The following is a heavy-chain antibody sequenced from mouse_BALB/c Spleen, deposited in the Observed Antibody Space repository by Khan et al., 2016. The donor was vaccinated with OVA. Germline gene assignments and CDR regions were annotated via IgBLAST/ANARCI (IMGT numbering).Heavy chain of an antibody. Sequence: VQLQQSGAELVRPGSSVKISCKTSGYAFSNYWMNWVKQRPGQGLEWIGQIYPGDGDTNYNGEFKGKATLNADKSSNTAYMHRISLTAEYSAVYVCARSGYDFFAYWGQGTLVTVSA. J-gene: IGHJ3*01. V-gene: IGHV1-80*01. CDR3: ARSGYDFFAY. CDR2: IYPGDGDT. D-gene: IGHD2-14*01. CDR1: GYAFSNYW.